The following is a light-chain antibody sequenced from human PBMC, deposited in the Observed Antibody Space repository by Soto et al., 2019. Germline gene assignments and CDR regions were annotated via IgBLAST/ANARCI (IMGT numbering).Light chain of an antibody. CDR2: GNS. CDR3: QSYDSSLSGPV. CDR1: SSNIGTGFD. V-gene: IGLV1-40*01. Sequence: QSVLTQPPSVSGAPGQRVTISCTGSSSNIGTGFDVQWYQQLPGTAPKLLIYGNSNRPSGVPDRFSGSKSGTSASLAITGLQAEDEADYYCQSYDSSLSGPVFGSGTKVTVL. J-gene: IGLJ1*01.